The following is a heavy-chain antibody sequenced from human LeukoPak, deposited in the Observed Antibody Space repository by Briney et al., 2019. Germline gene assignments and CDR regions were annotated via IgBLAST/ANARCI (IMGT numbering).Heavy chain of an antibody. CDR1: GFTFSSYG. D-gene: IGHD1-26*01. Sequence: PGRSLRLSCAASGFTFSSYGMHWVRQAPGKGLEWVAVISYDGSNKYYADSVKGRFTISRDNSKNTLYLQMNSRRAEDTAVYYCAKDLLDWELLGGGDYWGQGTLVTVSS. J-gene: IGHJ4*02. CDR2: ISYDGSNK. V-gene: IGHV3-30*18. CDR3: AKDLLDWELLGGGDY.